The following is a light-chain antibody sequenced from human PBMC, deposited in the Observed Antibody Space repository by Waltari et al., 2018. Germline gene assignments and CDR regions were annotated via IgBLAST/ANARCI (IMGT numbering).Light chain of an antibody. CDR2: AAT. Sequence: DIQMTQSPSSLSASVGDTVTITCRASQGIGNYLNWFQQKPGKAPKLLIYAATTLQSAVPSRFSGSGSGTEFTLTINSLQPEDFATYYCLQHNSYPLTFGGGTKVEIK. CDR1: QGIGNY. V-gene: IGKV1-17*01. CDR3: LQHNSYPLT. J-gene: IGKJ4*01.